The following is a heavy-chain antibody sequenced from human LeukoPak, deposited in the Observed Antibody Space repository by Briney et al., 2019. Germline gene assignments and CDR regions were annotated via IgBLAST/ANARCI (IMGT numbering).Heavy chain of an antibody. V-gene: IGHV4-61*08. CDR3: ARSAMYQLLGSFDY. Sequence: SQTLSLTCAVSGGSISSGGYSWSWIRQPPGKGLEWIGYIYYSGSTNYNPSLKSRVTISVDTSKNQFSLKLSSVTAADTAVYYCARSAMYQLLGSFDYWGQGTLVTVSS. CDR2: IYYSGST. J-gene: IGHJ4*02. CDR1: GGSISSGGYS. D-gene: IGHD2-2*01.